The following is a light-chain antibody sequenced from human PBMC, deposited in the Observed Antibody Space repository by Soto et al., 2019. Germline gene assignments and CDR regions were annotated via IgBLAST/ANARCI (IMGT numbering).Light chain of an antibody. V-gene: IGKV1-5*03. J-gene: IGKJ1*01. CDR3: QQYNTYSRT. CDR2: QAS. CDR1: QSINSW. Sequence: DIQMTQSPSTLSASVGDRVTITCRASQSINSWLAWYQQKPGKAPKLLIYQASTLESGVPPRFSGSGSGTDFTLTISSLQPDDFATYYCQQYNTYSRTFGQGTKVDIK.